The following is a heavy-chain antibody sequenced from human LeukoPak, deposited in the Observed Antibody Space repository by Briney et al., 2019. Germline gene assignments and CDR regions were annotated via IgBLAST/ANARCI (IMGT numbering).Heavy chain of an antibody. Sequence: SETLSLTCAVSGDSMNDYYWSWIRQPPGKGLEWIGYIHSSGVTSYNPSLKSRVTISIDTSKNQFSLKLSSVTAADTAVYYCARDARDESSSQTFDYWGQGTLVTVSS. CDR1: GDSMNDYY. J-gene: IGHJ4*02. CDR2: IHSSGVT. D-gene: IGHD3-10*01. CDR3: ARDARDESSSQTFDY. V-gene: IGHV4-4*08.